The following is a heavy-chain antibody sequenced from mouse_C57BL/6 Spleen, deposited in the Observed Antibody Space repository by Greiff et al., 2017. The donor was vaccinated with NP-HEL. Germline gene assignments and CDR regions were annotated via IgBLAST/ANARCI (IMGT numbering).Heavy chain of an antibody. CDR2: IDPSDSET. CDR1: GYTFTSYW. CDR3: ARGAYYSNYVDY. J-gene: IGHJ2*01. Sequence: VQLQQPGAELVRPGSSVKLSCKASGYTFTSYWMHWVKQRPIQGLEWIGNIDPSDSETHYNQKFKDKATLTVDKSSSTAYMQLSSLTSEDSAVYYCARGAYYSNYVDYWGKGTTLTVSS. V-gene: IGHV1-52*01. D-gene: IGHD2-5*01.